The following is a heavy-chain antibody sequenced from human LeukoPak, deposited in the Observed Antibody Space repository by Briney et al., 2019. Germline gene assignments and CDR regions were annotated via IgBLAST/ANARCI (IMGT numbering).Heavy chain of an antibody. V-gene: IGHV3-30*02. D-gene: IGHD2-8*02. Sequence: GGSLRLSCAASGFTFNNYGMHWVRQAPGKGLEWVTFIRYDGNNKYYADSVKGRFTISRDNSKNTLYLQMNSLRAVDTAIYYCATYRQVLLPFESWGQGTLVTVSS. CDR1: GFTFNNYG. CDR3: ATYRQVLLPFES. CDR2: IRYDGNNK. J-gene: IGHJ4*02.